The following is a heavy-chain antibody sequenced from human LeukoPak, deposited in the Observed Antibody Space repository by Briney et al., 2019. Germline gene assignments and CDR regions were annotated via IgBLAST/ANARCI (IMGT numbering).Heavy chain of an antibody. CDR3: AKDGVSHFNH. CDR1: GFTFSRYA. D-gene: IGHD2-8*01. V-gene: IGHV3-30*04. Sequence: GRFLRLSCGASGFTFSRYAMHWCRQAPGKGLGWVAVISYDSMKKDYADSSKARFTISTDNSKNTPYCQMTTWRADDPAGNYLAKDGVSHFNHGGQGTLATVP. CDR2: ISYDSMKK. J-gene: IGHJ4*02.